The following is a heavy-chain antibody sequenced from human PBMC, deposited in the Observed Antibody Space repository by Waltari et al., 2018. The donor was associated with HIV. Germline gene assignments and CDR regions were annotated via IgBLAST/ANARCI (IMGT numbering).Heavy chain of an antibody. V-gene: IGHV3-30-3*02. J-gene: IGHJ4*02. D-gene: IGHD3-3*01. CDR2: ISHDGRQK. CDR1: SFSSYS. Sequence: QVQLVDSGGGVVQPGKYLRLSCASFSSYSMHWIRQAPGRGLEWVALISHDGRQKHYADSVKGRFTISRDNSKNTLYLQMNSLRVEDTAVYFCAKIGHSVEWLFSYFDFWGQGTLVTVSS. CDR3: AKIGHSVEWLFSYFDF.